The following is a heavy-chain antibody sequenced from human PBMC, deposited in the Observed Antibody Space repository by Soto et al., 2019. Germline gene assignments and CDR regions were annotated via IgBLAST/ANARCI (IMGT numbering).Heavy chain of an antibody. Sequence: ESLKISCKGSGYSFTTYWIAWVRQMPGKGLEWMGIIDPGDSDTTYSPSFQGQVTISADKSISTAYMQWNSLKASDTAMYYCARLTPGIAPGGRYFDYWGQGTLVTVSS. J-gene: IGHJ4*02. CDR3: ARLTPGIAPGGRYFDY. CDR2: IDPGDSDT. D-gene: IGHD6-13*01. V-gene: IGHV5-51*01. CDR1: GYSFTTYW.